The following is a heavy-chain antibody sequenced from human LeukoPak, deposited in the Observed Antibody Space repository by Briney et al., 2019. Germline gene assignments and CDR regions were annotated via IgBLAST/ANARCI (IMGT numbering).Heavy chain of an antibody. CDR1: GFTFSSYW. CDR3: ARDSGPYNWNPFDY. CDR2: IKQDGSEK. D-gene: IGHD1-20*01. Sequence: GGSLRLSCSASGFTFSSYWMSWVRQAPGKGLEWVANIKQDGSEKYYVDSVKGRFTISRDNAKNSLYLQMNSLRAEDTAVYYCARDSGPYNWNPFDYWGQGTLVTVSS. V-gene: IGHV3-7*01. J-gene: IGHJ4*02.